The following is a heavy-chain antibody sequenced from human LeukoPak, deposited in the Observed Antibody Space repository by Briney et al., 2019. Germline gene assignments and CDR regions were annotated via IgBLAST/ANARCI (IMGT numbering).Heavy chain of an antibody. Sequence: SETLSLTCAVHGGSFSGYYWSWIRQPPGKGLEWNGEINHSGSTNYNPSLKSRVTISVDTSKNQFSLKLSSVTAADTAVYYCARRGGRDGYNWGHYYYYYMDVWGKGTTVTVSS. V-gene: IGHV4-34*01. J-gene: IGHJ6*03. CDR1: GGSFSGYY. CDR3: ARRGGRDGYNWGHYYYYYMDV. D-gene: IGHD5-24*01. CDR2: INHSGST.